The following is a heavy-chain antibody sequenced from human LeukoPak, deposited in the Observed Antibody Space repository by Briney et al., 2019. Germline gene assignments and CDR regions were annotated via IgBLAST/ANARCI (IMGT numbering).Heavy chain of an antibody. D-gene: IGHD3-10*01. CDR1: GFTFSSYW. Sequence: GGSLRLSCAASGFTFSSYWMTWVRQSPGKGPEWVANIKQDESERYTVDSVRGRFTISRDNAKNSVYLQMNSLKGEDTALYYCARLSAYYYGSYFYYYMDVWGKGTTVTVSS. V-gene: IGHV3-7*01. J-gene: IGHJ6*03. CDR3: ARLSAYYYGSYFYYYMDV. CDR2: IKQDESER.